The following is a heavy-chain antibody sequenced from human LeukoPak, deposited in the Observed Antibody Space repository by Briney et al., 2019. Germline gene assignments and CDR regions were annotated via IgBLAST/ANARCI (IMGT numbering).Heavy chain of an antibody. CDR2: IRHDGSEK. J-gene: IGHJ4*02. Sequence: GGSLRLSCAASGFTFSSYWMSWVRQAPGKGLEWVANIRHDGSEKYYVDSVKGRFTISRDNAKDSLYLRMNSLRVEDTAVYYCARGGSRQYNFWGQGTLVTVSS. CDR1: GFTFSSYW. V-gene: IGHV3-7*01. CDR3: ARGGSRQYNF. D-gene: IGHD5-18*01.